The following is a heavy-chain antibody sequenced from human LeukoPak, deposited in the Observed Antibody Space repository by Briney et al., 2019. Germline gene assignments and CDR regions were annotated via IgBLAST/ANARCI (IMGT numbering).Heavy chain of an antibody. Sequence: GGSLRLSCAASGFTFSSYAMSWVRQAPGKGLEWVSAISNSGGTTYYADSVKGRFTISRDNSKKTLYLQMNSLRAEDTAVYYCAKDPELINWFDPWGQGTLVTVSS. CDR2: ISNSGGTT. CDR3: AKDPELINWFDP. CDR1: GFTFSSYA. J-gene: IGHJ5*02. D-gene: IGHD1-7*01. V-gene: IGHV3-23*01.